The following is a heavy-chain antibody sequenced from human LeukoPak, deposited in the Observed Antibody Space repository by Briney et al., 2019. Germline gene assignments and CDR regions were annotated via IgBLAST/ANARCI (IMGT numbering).Heavy chain of an antibody. D-gene: IGHD1-14*01. J-gene: IGHJ4*02. Sequence: PGGSLRLSCAVSGFTFSSFWMSWVRQAPGKGLEWVAYIKQDGSEKYYVDSVKGRFAISRDNAKNSLYLQMNSLRAEDTAVYYCARDPSGSGTEAWFDYWGQGTLVTVSS. CDR3: ARDPSGSGTEAWFDY. CDR1: GFTFSSFW. V-gene: IGHV3-7*01. CDR2: IKQDGSEK.